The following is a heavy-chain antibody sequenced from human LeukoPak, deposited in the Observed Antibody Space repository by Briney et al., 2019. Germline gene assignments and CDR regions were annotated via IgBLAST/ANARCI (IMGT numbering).Heavy chain of an antibody. J-gene: IGHJ4*02. D-gene: IGHD7-27*01. V-gene: IGHV4-59*02. Sequence: PSETLSLTCTVSGGSVTDYYWSWIRQSPGKGLEWIGYIYYTGTSYNPSLKSRVTISADTSKNQFSLKLISVTAADTAVYYCASRKLGNDNWGQGTLVTVSS. CDR2: IYYTGT. CDR1: GGSVTDYY. CDR3: ASRKLGNDN.